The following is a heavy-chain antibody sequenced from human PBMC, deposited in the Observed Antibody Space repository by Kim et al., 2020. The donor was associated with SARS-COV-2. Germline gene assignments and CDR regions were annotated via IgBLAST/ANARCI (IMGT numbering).Heavy chain of an antibody. D-gene: IGHD2-2*01. CDR1: GFTFDDYG. J-gene: IGHJ2*01. CDR2: INWNGGST. CDR3: ARGRIVVVPAAMSYFDL. Sequence: GGSLRLSCAASGFTFDDYGMSWVRQAPGKGLEWVSGINWNGGSTGYADSVKGRFTISRDNAKNSLYLQMNSLRAEDTALYHCARGRIVVVPAAMSYFDLWGRGTLVTVSS. V-gene: IGHV3-20*01.